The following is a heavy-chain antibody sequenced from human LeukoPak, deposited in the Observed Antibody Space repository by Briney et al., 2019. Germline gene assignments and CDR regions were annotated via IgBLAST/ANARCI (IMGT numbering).Heavy chain of an antibody. Sequence: GGSLRLSCSASGFTFSNYTMHWVRQAPGKGLEFVSGISSSGGNTYDADSVKGRFTISRDNSNATLYLQMSSLRTEDTALYYCVKDSAPYSNGWGFDYWGQGTLVTVSS. CDR2: ISSSGGNT. CDR3: VKDSAPYSNGWGFDY. D-gene: IGHD6-19*01. CDR1: GFTFSNYT. V-gene: IGHV3-64D*09. J-gene: IGHJ4*02.